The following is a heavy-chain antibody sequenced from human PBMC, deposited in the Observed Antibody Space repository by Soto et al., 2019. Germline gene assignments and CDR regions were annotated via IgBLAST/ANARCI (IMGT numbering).Heavy chain of an antibody. V-gene: IGHV1-69*13. CDR2: IITIFGTA. J-gene: IGHJ6*02. D-gene: IGHD3-22*01. Sequence: SVKVSCKASGGTFSSYAISWVRQAPGQGLEWMGGIITIFGTANYAQKFQGRVTITADESTSTAYLELSSLRSEDTAVYYCARGIRFYDSSGYFGNYYYYYGMDVWGQGTTVTVSS. CDR3: ARGIRFYDSSGYFGNYYYYYGMDV. CDR1: GGTFSSYA.